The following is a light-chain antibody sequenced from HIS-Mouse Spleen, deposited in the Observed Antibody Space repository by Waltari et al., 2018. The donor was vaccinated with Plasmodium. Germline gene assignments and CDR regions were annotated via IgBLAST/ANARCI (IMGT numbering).Light chain of an antibody. V-gene: IGKV3-15*01. CDR3: QQYNNPRTT. J-gene: IGKJ2*01. CDR2: GAS. Sequence: EIVMTQSPATLSVSPGERANLYCRASQSVSSNLAWYQQKPGQAPRLLSYGASTRATGIPARFSGSGSGTEFTLTISSQQSEDFAVYYCQQYNNPRTTFGQGTKLEIK. CDR1: QSVSSN.